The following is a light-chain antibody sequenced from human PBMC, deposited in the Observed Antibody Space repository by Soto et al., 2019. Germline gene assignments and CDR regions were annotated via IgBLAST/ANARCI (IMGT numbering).Light chain of an antibody. CDR3: CSYAGSTTRVV. J-gene: IGLJ2*01. V-gene: IGLV2-14*01. Sequence: QSALTQPASVSGSPGQSIAISCTGTSSDVMTYKYVSWYQQHPGKAPKLMIYEVSIRPSGVSDRFSGSKSGNTASLTISGLRPEDEAYYYCCSYAGSTTRVVFGGGTKLTVL. CDR1: SSDVMTYKY. CDR2: EVS.